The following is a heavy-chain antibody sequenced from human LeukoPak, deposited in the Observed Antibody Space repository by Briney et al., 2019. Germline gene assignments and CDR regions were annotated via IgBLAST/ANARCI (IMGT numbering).Heavy chain of an antibody. J-gene: IGHJ4*02. CDR3: AGHVSAAAGGR. D-gene: IGHD6-13*01. V-gene: IGHV4-34*01. Sequence: SETLSLTCAVYGGSVRDNYWSWIRQPPGKGLEWIGEIHHSGSTKYNPSLKNRFTISLDTSKNQFSLKLNSMTAADTAVYYCAGHVSAAAGGRWGQGTLVTVSS. CDR2: IHHSGST. CDR1: GGSVRDNY.